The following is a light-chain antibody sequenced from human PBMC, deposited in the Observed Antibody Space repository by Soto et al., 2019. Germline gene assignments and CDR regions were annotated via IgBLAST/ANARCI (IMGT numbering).Light chain of an antibody. CDR3: SSYTSSNNLLYV. CDR1: SSDVGGYNY. CDR2: EFS. J-gene: IGLJ1*01. V-gene: IGLV2-14*01. Sequence: QSVLTQPASVSGSPGQSITISCTGTSSDVGGYNYVSWYQQHPGKAPKLMIYEFSNRPSGISNRFSCSRSGNTASPTISGLQAEDEADYHYSSYTSSNNLLYVFGTGTKVTVL.